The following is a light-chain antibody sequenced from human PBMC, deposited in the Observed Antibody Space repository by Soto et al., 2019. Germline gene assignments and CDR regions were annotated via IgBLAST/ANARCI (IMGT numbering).Light chain of an antibody. J-gene: IGLJ1*01. V-gene: IGLV2-11*01. Sequence: QSALTQPRSVSGSPGQSVTISCTGTSSDVCGYNYVSWYQQHPGKAPKLMIYDVSKRPSGVPDRFSGSKSGNTASLTISGLQAEDEADYYCCSYAGSYTFVYVFGTGTKVTVL. CDR3: CSYAGSYTFVYV. CDR2: DVS. CDR1: SSDVCGYNY.